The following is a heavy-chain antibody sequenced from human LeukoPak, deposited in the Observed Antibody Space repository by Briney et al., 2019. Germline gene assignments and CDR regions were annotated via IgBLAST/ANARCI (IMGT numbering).Heavy chain of an antibody. CDR3: ARIVVVPAGNYYYYGMDV. CDR1: GYTFTSYG. J-gene: IGHJ6*02. Sequence: ASVKVSCKASGYTFTSYGISWVRQAPGQGLEWMGWISAYNGNTNYAQKLQGRVTMTTDTSTSTAYMELRSLRSDDTAVYYCARIVVVPAGNYYYYGMDVWDQGTTVTVSS. D-gene: IGHD2-2*01. CDR2: ISAYNGNT. V-gene: IGHV1-18*01.